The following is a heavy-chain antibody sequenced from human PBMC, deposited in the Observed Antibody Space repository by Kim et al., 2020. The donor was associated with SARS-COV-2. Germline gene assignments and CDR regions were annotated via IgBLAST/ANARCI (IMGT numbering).Heavy chain of an antibody. J-gene: IGHJ4*02. CDR1: GFTFSSYG. CDR2: ISYDGSNK. Sequence: GGSLRLSCAASGFTFSSYGMHWVRQAPGKGLEWVAVISYDGSNKYYADSVKGRFTISRDNSKNTLYLQMNSLRAEDTAVYYCAKGMDDFWSETDYWGQGT. V-gene: IGHV3-30*18. D-gene: IGHD3-3*01. CDR3: AKGMDDFWSETDY.